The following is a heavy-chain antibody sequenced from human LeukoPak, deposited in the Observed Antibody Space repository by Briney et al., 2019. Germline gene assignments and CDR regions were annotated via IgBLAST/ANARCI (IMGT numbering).Heavy chain of an antibody. Sequence: PSETLSLTCTVSGGSISSDYWSWIRQPAGKGLEWIGRIYRSGSTNYNPSLKSRVTISVDRSKNQFSLKLSSVTAADTAVYYCARGSGLRYYGSGSYYSLFDYWGQGTLVTVSS. D-gene: IGHD3-10*01. CDR2: IYRSGST. J-gene: IGHJ4*02. CDR1: GGSISSDY. CDR3: ARGSGLRYYGSGSYYSLFDY. V-gene: IGHV4-4*07.